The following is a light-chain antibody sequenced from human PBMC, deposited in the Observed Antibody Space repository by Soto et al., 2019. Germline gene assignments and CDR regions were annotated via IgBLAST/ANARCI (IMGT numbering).Light chain of an antibody. Sequence: LTQPASVSGSPGQSITISCTGTSSDVGGYNSVSWYQQHPGKAPKLIIYEVSNRPSGVSNRFSGSKSGNTASLTISGLQAEDEADYYCSSYTSSSLYVFGTGTKVTVL. CDR1: SSDVGGYNS. CDR2: EVS. J-gene: IGLJ1*01. V-gene: IGLV2-14*01. CDR3: SSYTSSSLYV.